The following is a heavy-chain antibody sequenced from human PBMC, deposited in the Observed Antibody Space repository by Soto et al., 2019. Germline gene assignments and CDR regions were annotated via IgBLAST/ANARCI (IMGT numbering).Heavy chain of an antibody. V-gene: IGHV3-15*01. Sequence: GGSLRLSCAASGFTFSNAWMSWVRQAPGKGLEWVGRIKSKTDGGTTDYAAPVKGRFTISRDDSKNTLYLQMNSLKTEDTAVYYCTTLGYFDWSPHADWGQGTLVTVSS. CDR2: IKSKTDGGTT. D-gene: IGHD3-9*01. J-gene: IGHJ4*02. CDR3: TTLGYFDWSPHAD. CDR1: GFTFSNAW.